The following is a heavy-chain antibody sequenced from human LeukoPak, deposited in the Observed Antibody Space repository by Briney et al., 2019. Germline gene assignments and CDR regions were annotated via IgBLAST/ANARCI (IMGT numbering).Heavy chain of an antibody. CDR2: INGSGGST. CDR3: AKGARGYSDGFYFDY. CDR1: GFTFSSYA. J-gene: IGHJ4*02. Sequence: GGSLRLSCAASGFTFSSYAMSWVRQAPGKGLEWVSAINGSGGSTYYADSVKGRFTISRDNSKNTLYLQMNSLRAEDTAVYYCAKGARGYSDGFYFDYWGQGTLVTVSS. D-gene: IGHD2-15*01. V-gene: IGHV3-23*01.